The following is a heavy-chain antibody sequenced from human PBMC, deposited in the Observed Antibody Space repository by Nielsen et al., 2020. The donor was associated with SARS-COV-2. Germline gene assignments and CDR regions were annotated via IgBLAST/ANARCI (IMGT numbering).Heavy chain of an antibody. CDR2: IYYSGST. V-gene: IGHV4-39*02. CDR3: ARDITLGGCSGGSCYSAFDI. CDR1: GGSISSSSYY. Sequence: SETLSLTCTVSGGSISSSSYYWGWIRQPPGKGLEWIGSIYYSGSTYYNPSLKSRVTISVDTSKNQFSLKLSSVTAADTAVYYCARDITLGGCSGGSCYSAFDIWGQGTMVTVSS. D-gene: IGHD2-15*01. J-gene: IGHJ3*02.